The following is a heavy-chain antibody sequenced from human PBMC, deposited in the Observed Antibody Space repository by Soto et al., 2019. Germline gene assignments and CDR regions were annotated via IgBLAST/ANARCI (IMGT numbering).Heavy chain of an antibody. Sequence: EVQLVESGGGLVKPGGSLRLSCAASGFTFSSYWMSWVRQAPGKGLEWVANIQKDGSEEYNVDFVKGRFTITSDTDKNALYLQMNSLTVEGTAVYYRTRAYGAGSLSGYWGQGTLVTVSS. CDR2: IQKDGSEE. CDR1: GFTFSSYW. D-gene: IGHD3-10*01. CDR3: TRAYGAGSLSGY. J-gene: IGHJ4*02. V-gene: IGHV3-7*01.